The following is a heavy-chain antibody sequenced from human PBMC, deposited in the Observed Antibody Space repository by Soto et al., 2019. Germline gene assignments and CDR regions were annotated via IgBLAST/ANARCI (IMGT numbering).Heavy chain of an antibody. CDR3: ASPPSSNRYYYGMDV. CDR2: IIPIFGTA. Sequence: QVQLVQSGAEVKKPGSSVKVSCKASGGTFSSYAISWVRQAPGQGLEWMGGIIPIFGTANYAQKFQGRVPITADESTSTAYMELSSLRSEETAVYYCASPPSSNRYYYGMDVWGQGTTVTVSS. D-gene: IGHD4-4*01. CDR1: GGTFSSYA. V-gene: IGHV1-69*12. J-gene: IGHJ6*02.